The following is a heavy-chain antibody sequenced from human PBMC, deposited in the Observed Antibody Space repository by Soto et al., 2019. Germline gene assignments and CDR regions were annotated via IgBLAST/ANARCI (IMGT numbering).Heavy chain of an antibody. J-gene: IGHJ5*02. CDR2: IXXTXXXXXT. D-gene: IGHD2-2*03. CDR3: SRGSFGYYGP. V-gene: IGHV3-49*04. CDR1: GFTFSNFA. Sequence: GGSLRLSCTGSGFTFSNFAMSWVRQAPGKGLXGVXFIXXTXXXXXTXXAASVRGRFTISRDDSASIAYLQMNSLKTEDSGLYYCSRGSFGYYGPWGPGTLVTVSS.